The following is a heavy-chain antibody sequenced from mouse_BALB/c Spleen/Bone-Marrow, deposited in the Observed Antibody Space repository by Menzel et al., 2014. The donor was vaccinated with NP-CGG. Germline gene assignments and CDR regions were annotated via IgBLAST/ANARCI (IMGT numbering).Heavy chain of an antibody. V-gene: IGHV14-3*02. CDR3: ASYYYGHYFDY. J-gene: IGHJ2*01. CDR2: IDPANGNT. Sequence: EVQLVESGAELVKPGASVKLSCTASGFNIKDTYMHWVKQKPEQGLEWIGRIDPANGNTKYDPKFQGKATITADASSNTAYRPLSSLTSEDIAVYYCASYYYGHYFDYWGQGTTLTVSS. CDR1: GFNIKDTY. D-gene: IGHD1-1*01.